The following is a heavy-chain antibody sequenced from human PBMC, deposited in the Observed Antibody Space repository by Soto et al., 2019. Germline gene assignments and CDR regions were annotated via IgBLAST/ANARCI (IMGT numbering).Heavy chain of an antibody. J-gene: IGHJ6*02. CDR3: ARDSLGITGIYYGMDV. V-gene: IGHV1-18*01. CDR1: GYTFTSYG. CDR2: ISAYNGNT. Sequence: ASVKVSCKASGYTFTSYGISWVRQAPGQGLEWMGWISAYNGNTNYAQKLQGRVTMTTDTSTSTAYMELRSLRSDDTAVYYCARDSLGITGIYYGMDVWGQGTTVTVSS. D-gene: IGHD1-20*01.